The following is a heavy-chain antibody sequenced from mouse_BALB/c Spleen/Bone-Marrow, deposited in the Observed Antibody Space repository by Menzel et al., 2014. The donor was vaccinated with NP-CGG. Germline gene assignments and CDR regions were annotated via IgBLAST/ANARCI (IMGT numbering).Heavy chain of an antibody. CDR3: AREGAFYGNPFDF. Sequence: VKLVESGPELVKPGASVKMSCKASGYTFTDYVISWVKQRTGQGLEWIGEIYPGSGSTNYNEKFKGKATLSADTSSNTAYMQLSSLTSEDSAVYFCAREGAFYGNPFDFWGQGTTLTVSS. CDR1: GYTFTDYV. CDR2: IYPGSGST. V-gene: IGHV1-77*01. D-gene: IGHD2-10*01. J-gene: IGHJ2*01.